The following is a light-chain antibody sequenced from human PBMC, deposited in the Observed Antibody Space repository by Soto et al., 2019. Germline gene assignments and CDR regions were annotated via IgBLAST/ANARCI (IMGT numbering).Light chain of an antibody. V-gene: IGKV3-20*01. Sequence: EIVLTQSPGTLSLSPGESATLSCRASQSISRSYLAWYQHRPGQSPRLLIYATSSRATGIPDRFTGSGAGTDFTLTISRLEPEDSAVYYCQQYGSSSTFGEGTKVEIK. CDR1: QSISRSY. J-gene: IGKJ4*01. CDR3: QQYGSSST. CDR2: ATS.